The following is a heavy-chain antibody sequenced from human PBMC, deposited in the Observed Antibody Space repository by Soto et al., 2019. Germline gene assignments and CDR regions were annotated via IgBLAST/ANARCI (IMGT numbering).Heavy chain of an antibody. CDR2: INHSGST. CDR1: GGSFSGYY. V-gene: IGHV4-34*01. J-gene: IGHJ6*03. CDR3: ARLDPLKTIDYYYYYMDV. Sequence: PSETLSLTCAVYGGSFSGYYWSWIRQPPGKGLEWIGEINHSGSTNYNPSLKSRVTISVDTSKNQFSLKLSSVTAADTAVYYCARLDPLKTIDYYYYYMDVWGKGTTVTVSS.